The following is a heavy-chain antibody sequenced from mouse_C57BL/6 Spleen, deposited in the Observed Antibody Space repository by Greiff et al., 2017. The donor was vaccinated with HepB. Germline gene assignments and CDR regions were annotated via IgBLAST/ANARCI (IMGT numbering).Heavy chain of an antibody. J-gene: IGHJ4*01. V-gene: IGHV1-50*01. CDR2: IDPSDSYT. CDR3: ARDYYGGAMDY. CDR1: GYTFTSYW. D-gene: IGHD2-1*01. Sequence: VKLQQPGAELVKPGASVKLSCKASGYTFTSYWMQWVKQRPGQGLEWIGEIDPSDSYTNYNQKFKGKATLTVDTSSSTAYMQLSSLTSEDSAVYYCARDYYGGAMDYWGQGTSVTVSS.